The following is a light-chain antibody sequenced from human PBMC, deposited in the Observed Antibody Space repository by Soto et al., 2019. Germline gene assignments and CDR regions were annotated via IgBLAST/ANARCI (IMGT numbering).Light chain of an antibody. J-gene: IGKJ5*01. CDR2: DAS. CDR1: QSVSSY. CDR3: QQSNIWPHSIT. V-gene: IGKV3-11*01. Sequence: VVTLSPTTMSSSPAGGATLSCRASQSVSSYLAWYQQKPGQAPRILIYDASNRATGIPARFSGSGSGADFTLTISRLETADFAVYDGQQSNIWPHSITVGPGTRLEI.